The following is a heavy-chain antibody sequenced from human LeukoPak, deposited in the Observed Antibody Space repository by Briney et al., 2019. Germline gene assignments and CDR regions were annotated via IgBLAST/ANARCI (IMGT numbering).Heavy chain of an antibody. J-gene: IGHJ4*02. V-gene: IGHV3-30*04. CDR1: GFTFSDHA. D-gene: IGHD2-8*01. CDR3: AAQPCINGICYLDY. Sequence: GGSLRLSCTASGFTFSDHAMHWVRQAPGRGLEWVTVISYHARDQFYADSVKGRFTVSRDNSRNTLYLQMNSLRAEDSAVYYCAAQPCINGICYLDYWGQGTLVTVSS. CDR2: ISYHARDQ.